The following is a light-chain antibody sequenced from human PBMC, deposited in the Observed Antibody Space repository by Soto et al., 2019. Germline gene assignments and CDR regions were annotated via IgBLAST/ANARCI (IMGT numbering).Light chain of an antibody. CDR3: SSYAGSNTVI. J-gene: IGLJ2*01. V-gene: IGLV2-8*01. Sequence: QSALTQPPSASGSPGQSVTISCTGASSDVGGYNYVSWYQQHPGKAPKLMIYEVSERPSGVPDRFSGSKSGNTASLTVSGLQAEDEADYYCSSYAGSNTVIFGGGTQVTVL. CDR2: EVS. CDR1: SSDVGGYNY.